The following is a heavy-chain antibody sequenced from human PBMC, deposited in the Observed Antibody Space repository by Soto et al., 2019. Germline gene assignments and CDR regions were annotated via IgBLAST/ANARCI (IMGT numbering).Heavy chain of an antibody. CDR1: GGTFSSYA. J-gene: IGHJ3*02. D-gene: IGHD3-3*01. V-gene: IGHV1-69*13. CDR3: ARSIFGVVHDAFDI. Sequence: GASVKVSCKASGGTFSSYAISWVRQAPGQGLEWMGGIIPIFGTANYAQKFQGRVTITADEYTSTAYMELSSLRSEDTAVYYCARSIFGVVHDAFDIWGQGTMVTVSS. CDR2: IIPIFGTA.